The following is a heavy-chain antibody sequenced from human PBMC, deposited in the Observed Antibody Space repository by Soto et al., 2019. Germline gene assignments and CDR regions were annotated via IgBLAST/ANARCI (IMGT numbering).Heavy chain of an antibody. J-gene: IGHJ4*02. D-gene: IGHD6-19*01. Sequence: QPGGSLRLSCAASGFTFSSYGMHWVRQAPGKGLEWVAVISYDGSNKYYADSVKGRFTISRDNSKNTLYLQMNSLRAEDTAVYYCAKSLYSSGWYYFDYWGQGTLVTVSS. CDR1: GFTFSSYG. CDR3: AKSLYSSGWYYFDY. V-gene: IGHV3-30*18. CDR2: ISYDGSNK.